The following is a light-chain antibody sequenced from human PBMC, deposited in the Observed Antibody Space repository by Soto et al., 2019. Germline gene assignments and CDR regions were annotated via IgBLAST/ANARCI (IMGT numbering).Light chain of an antibody. Sequence: IQLTQSPSSLSASVGDRVTVTCRASQDISSYLAWYQQKPGKAPQLLIYATSTLQSGVPSRFSGSGSGTDFALTIISLQPEDFATYYCQQLSSSPLTFGGGTKVEIK. CDR2: ATS. J-gene: IGKJ4*01. CDR3: QQLSSSPLT. V-gene: IGKV1-9*01. CDR1: QDISSY.